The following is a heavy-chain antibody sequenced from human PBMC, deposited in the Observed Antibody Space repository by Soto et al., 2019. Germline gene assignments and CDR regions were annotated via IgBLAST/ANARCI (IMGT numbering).Heavy chain of an antibody. J-gene: IGHJ6*02. D-gene: IGHD6-13*01. Sequence: QVQLQESGPGLVKPSETLPLTCTVSGGSMSGYYWSWIRQSAGKGLEWIGRVYTSETTYYNPSLKSRVTMSLDTSKNQFSLNLYSLTAADTAVYYCAGNIAAAGRRYYGMDVWGQGTTVTVSS. V-gene: IGHV4-4*07. CDR1: GGSMSGYY. CDR3: AGNIAAAGRRYYGMDV. CDR2: VYTSETT.